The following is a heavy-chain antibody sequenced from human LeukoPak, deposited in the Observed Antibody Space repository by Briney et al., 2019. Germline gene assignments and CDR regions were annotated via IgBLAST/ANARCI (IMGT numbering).Heavy chain of an antibody. CDR1: GFTFSSYS. Sequence: GGSLRLSCAASGFTFSSYSMNWVRQAPGEGLEWVSYISSSGSTIYYADSVKGRFTISRDNAKNSLYLQMNSLRAEDTAVFYCARLPAYCSSTSCYVDYWGQGTLVTVSS. CDR3: ARLPAYCSSTSCYVDY. V-gene: IGHV3-48*04. D-gene: IGHD2-2*01. CDR2: ISSSGSTI. J-gene: IGHJ4*02.